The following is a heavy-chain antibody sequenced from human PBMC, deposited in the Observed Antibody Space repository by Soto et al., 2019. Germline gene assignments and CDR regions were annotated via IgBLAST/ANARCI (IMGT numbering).Heavy chain of an antibody. J-gene: IGHJ6*02. V-gene: IGHV3-30-3*01. CDR1: GFTFSSYA. CDR2: ISYDGSNK. Sequence: QSLWSMMLSCAASGFTFSSYAMHWVRQAPGKGLEWVAVISYDGSNKYYADSVKGRFTISRDNSKNTLYLPMNSLRAEDTAVYYCARDRLLLDEHDEGRDVWGLGTSVTV. CDR3: ARDRLLLDEHDEGRDV. D-gene: IGHD1-1*01.